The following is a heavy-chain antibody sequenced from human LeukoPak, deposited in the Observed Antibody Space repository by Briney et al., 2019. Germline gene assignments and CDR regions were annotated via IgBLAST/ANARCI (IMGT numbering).Heavy chain of an antibody. V-gene: IGHV1-2*02. CDR3: AREGGVYCSSTSCYDY. D-gene: IGHD2-2*01. CDR2: INPNSGGT. CDR1: GGTFTGYY. J-gene: IGHJ4*02. Sequence: ASVKVSCKASGGTFTGYYMHWVRQAPGQGLEWMGWINPNSGGTNYAQKFQGRVTMTRDTSISTAYMELSRLRSDDTAVYYCAREGGVYCSSTSCYDYWGQGTLVTVSS.